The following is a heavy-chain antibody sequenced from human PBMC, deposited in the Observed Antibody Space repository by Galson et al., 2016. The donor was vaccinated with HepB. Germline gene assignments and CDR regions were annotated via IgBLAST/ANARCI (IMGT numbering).Heavy chain of an antibody. CDR2: IYPIDSDT. CDR3: ARHEMAIIGY. CDR1: GYSFTSFW. J-gene: IGHJ4*01. V-gene: IGHV5-51*01. Sequence: QSGAEVKKPGESLKISCKASGYSFTSFWIGWVRQMPGKGLEWLGIIYPIDSDTKYSPSFEGQVTISVDKSISTAYLQWSSLKASDSAMYYCARHEMAIIGYWGHGTLVTVSS. D-gene: IGHD5-24*01.